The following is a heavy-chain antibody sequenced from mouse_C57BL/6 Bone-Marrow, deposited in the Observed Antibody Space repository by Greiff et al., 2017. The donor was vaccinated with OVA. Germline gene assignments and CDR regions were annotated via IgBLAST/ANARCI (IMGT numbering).Heavy chain of an antibody. CDR2: IYPGDGDT. Sequence: VKLMESGPELVKPGASVKISCKASGYAFSSSWMNWVKQRPGKGLEWIGRIYPGDGDTNYNGKFKGKATLTADKSSSTAYMQLSSLTSEDSAVYFCARGDYDSWFAYWGQGTLVTVSA. V-gene: IGHV1-82*01. D-gene: IGHD2-4*01. J-gene: IGHJ3*01. CDR1: GYAFSSSW. CDR3: ARGDYDSWFAY.